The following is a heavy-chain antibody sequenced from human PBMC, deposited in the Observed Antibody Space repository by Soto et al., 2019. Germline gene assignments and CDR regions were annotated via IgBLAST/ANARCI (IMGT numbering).Heavy chain of an antibody. J-gene: IGHJ6*02. Sequence: ASVKVSCKASGGTFSSYAISWVRQAPGQGLEWMGGIIPIFGTANYAQKFQGRVTITADESTSTAYMELSSLRSEDTAVYYCARGSGSYYNQDYYYYYGMDVWGQGTTVTVSS. V-gene: IGHV1-69*13. CDR3: ARGSGSYYNQDYYYYYGMDV. CDR1: GGTFSSYA. CDR2: IIPIFGTA. D-gene: IGHD3-10*01.